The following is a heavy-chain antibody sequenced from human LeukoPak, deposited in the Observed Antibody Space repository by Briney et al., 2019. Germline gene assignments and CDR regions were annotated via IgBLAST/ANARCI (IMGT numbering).Heavy chain of an antibody. D-gene: IGHD6-19*01. V-gene: IGHV1-46*01. CDR1: GYTFTSYY. CDR3: ARDQSSGWYQRLWFDP. CDR2: INPSGGST. J-gene: IGHJ5*02. Sequence: ASVKVSCKASGYTFTSYYMHWVRQAPGQGLEWMGIINPSGGSTNYAQKFQGRVTITADESTSTAYMELSSLRSEDTAVYYCARDQSSGWYQRLWFDPWGQGTLVTVSS.